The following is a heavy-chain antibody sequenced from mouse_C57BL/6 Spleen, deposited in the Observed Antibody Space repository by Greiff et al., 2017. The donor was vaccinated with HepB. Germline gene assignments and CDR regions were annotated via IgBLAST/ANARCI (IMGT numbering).Heavy chain of an antibody. J-gene: IGHJ4*01. CDR3: AGDQDYYDAMDY. Sequence: EVQGVEPGGGLVKPGGSLKLSCAASGFTFSSYSMSWVRQTPDKRLEWVATISDGGSYTYYQDNVKGRFTMSRDNAKNNLYLQMSRLKSEDTAMYYCAGDQDYYDAMDYWGQGTSVTVSS. CDR2: ISDGGSYT. V-gene: IGHV5-4*01. D-gene: IGHD2-4*01. CDR1: GFTFSSYS.